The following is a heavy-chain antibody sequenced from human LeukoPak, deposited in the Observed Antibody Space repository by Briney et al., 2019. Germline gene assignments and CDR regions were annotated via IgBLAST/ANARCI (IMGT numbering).Heavy chain of an antibody. Sequence: GGSLRLSCAASGFTFDDYAMHWVRQAPGKGLEWVSLISGDGSRTYYAESVKGRFTISRDNAKNTLYLQMNSLRTEDTAVYYCARPETQYSSGLDGFDIWGQGTMVTVSS. CDR3: ARPETQYSSGLDGFDI. CDR1: GFTFDDYA. CDR2: ISGDGSRT. J-gene: IGHJ3*02. V-gene: IGHV3-43*02. D-gene: IGHD6-19*01.